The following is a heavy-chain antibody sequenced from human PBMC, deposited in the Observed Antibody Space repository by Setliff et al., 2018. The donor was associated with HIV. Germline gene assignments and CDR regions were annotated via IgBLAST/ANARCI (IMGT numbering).Heavy chain of an antibody. D-gene: IGHD3-10*01. V-gene: IGHV3-30*02. CDR3: VKDVNYRLGSLSDF. CDR1: GFSFSTIG. CDR2: IDSGGKDK. Sequence: PGGSLRLSCAASGFSFSTIGMHWVRQAPGKGLEWVSFIDSGGKDKIYIDSVQGRFTISRDNSKNTLYLQMDSLRDEDTALYYCVKDVNYRLGSLSDFWGQGTPVTVSS. J-gene: IGHJ4*02.